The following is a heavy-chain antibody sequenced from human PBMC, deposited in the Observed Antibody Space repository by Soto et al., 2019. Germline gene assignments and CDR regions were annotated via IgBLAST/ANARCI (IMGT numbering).Heavy chain of an antibody. CDR1: SVSNAW. CDR2: VKSKTDGGTT. D-gene: IGHD4-17*01. CDR3: LKGGYYPFDY. V-gene: IGHV3-15*07. Sequence: SVSNAWMNWVRQVPGKGLEWVGRVKSKTDGGTTDYAAPVKGRFTISRDDSKNTLHLQMNSLKTEDTAVYYCLKGGYYPFDYWGQGTLVTVSS. J-gene: IGHJ4*02.